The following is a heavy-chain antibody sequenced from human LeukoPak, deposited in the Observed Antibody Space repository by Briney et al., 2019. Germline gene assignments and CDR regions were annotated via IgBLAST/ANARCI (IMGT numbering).Heavy chain of an antibody. CDR2: ISGSGGTT. V-gene: IGHV3-23*01. CDR1: GFTFSSYG. CDR3: AREGPYCSGGSCYSPYYYGMDV. Sequence: GGSLRLSCAASGFTFSSYGMNWVRQAPGKGLEWVSGISGSGGTTYYADSVKGRFTISRDNSKNSLSLQVSSLRAEDTAVYYCAREGPYCSGGSCYSPYYYGMDVWGRGTTVTVSS. D-gene: IGHD2-15*01. J-gene: IGHJ6*02.